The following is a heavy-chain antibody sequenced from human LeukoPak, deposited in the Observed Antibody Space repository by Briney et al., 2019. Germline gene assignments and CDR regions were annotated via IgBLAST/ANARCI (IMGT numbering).Heavy chain of an antibody. CDR3: ARGPDDYGDYPDAFDI. CDR2: IYYSGST. V-gene: IGHV4-31*03. CDR1: GGSISSGGYY. D-gene: IGHD4-17*01. J-gene: IGHJ3*02. Sequence: PSQTQSLTCTVSGGSISSGGYYWSWIRQHPGKGLEWIGYIYYSGSTYYNPSLKSRVTISVDTSKNQFSLKLSSVTAADTAVYYCARGPDDYGDYPDAFDIWGQGTMVTVSS.